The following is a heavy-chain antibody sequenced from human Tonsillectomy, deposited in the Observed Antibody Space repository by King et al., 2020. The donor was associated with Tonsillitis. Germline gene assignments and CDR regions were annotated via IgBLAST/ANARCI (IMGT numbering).Heavy chain of an antibody. Sequence: VQLVESGGGLVQPGGSLGLSCSASGFTFSDYIMHWVRQAPGKGLEYVSAIYSNGGSTYYADSVKGRFTISRDNSKNMLYLQMSSLRAEDTAVYYCVKDSGNYLFDFWGQGTRVTVSS. CDR2: IYSNGGST. CDR1: GFTFSDYI. CDR3: VKDSGNYLFDF. D-gene: IGHD1-26*01. V-gene: IGHV3-64D*06. J-gene: IGHJ4*02.